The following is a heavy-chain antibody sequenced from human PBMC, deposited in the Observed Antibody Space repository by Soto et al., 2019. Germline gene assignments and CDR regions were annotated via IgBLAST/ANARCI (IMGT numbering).Heavy chain of an antibody. Sequence: LQLEESGPGLVKPSETLSLTCTVSGASITGSRYYWGWIRQPPGKGLEWIGTIYHIGSPYYNPSLNSRLTMSVDMAKKQVSLSLTSVTAADTAVYYCVKTYGSMNWFDLWGQGTLVTVS. V-gene: IGHV4-39*01. CDR1: GASITGSRYY. CDR2: IYHIGSP. D-gene: IGHD3-10*01. CDR3: VKTYGSMNWFDL. J-gene: IGHJ5*02.